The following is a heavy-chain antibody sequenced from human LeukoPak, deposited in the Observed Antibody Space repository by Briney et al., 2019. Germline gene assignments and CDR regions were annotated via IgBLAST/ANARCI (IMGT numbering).Heavy chain of an antibody. Sequence: GSSVKVSCKASGGTFSSYAISWVRQAPGQGLEWMGGIIPIFGTANYAQKFQGRVTITTDESTSTAYMELSSLRSEDTAVYYCARDRVGYYGSGSFPRGYYYYYMDVWGKGTTVTVSS. J-gene: IGHJ6*03. CDR3: ARDRVGYYGSGSFPRGYYYYYMDV. CDR1: GGTFSSYA. V-gene: IGHV1-69*05. CDR2: IIPIFGTA. D-gene: IGHD3-10*01.